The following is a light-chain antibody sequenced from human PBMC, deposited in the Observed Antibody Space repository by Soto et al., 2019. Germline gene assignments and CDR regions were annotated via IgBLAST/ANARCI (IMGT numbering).Light chain of an antibody. CDR2: EGS. J-gene: IGLJ2*01. Sequence: QSALTQPASVSGSPGQSITISCTGTSSDVGSYNLVSWYQQYPGKAPKLMLYEGSKRPSGVSNRCSGSKSGNTASLTISGLQAEDEADYYCCSYAGETTFVFGGGTKLTVL. V-gene: IGLV2-23*01. CDR1: SSDVGSYNL. CDR3: CSYAGETTFV.